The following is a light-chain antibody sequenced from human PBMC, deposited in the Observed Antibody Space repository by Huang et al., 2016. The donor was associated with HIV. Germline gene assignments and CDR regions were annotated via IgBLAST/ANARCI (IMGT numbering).Light chain of an antibody. Sequence: DIQITQSPSSLSASVGDRVTITCQASQDIKNDLGWYQQKPGKAPKLLIYDASNLETGFPSRFSGSRSGTDFTFTISSLQPEDTATYSCQKYVNLPYTFGQETKLEIK. CDR1: QDIKND. CDR2: DAS. J-gene: IGKJ2*01. V-gene: IGKV1-33*01. CDR3: QKYVNLPYT.